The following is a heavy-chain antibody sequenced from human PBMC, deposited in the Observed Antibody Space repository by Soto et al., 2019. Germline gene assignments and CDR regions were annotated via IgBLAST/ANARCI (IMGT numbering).Heavy chain of an antibody. CDR2: IYHTGGR. CDR3: ARAAYCTTANCWDDFHYDNIDV. V-gene: IGHV4-4*02. CDR1: AESLNHSYW. Sequence: SETLCRTCFVSAESLNHSYWWSCVRQAPEKGLEWIGEIYHTGGRSYMPSLRGRITLSVDTSKNQFSLKLTSVTAADTAVYYCARAAYCTTANCWDDFHYDNIDVWRTG. D-gene: IGHD1-1*01. J-gene: IGHJ6*03.